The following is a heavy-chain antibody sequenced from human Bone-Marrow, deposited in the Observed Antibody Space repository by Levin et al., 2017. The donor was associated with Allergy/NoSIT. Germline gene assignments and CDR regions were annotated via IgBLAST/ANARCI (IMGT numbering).Heavy chain of an antibody. J-gene: IGHJ4*02. CDR1: GYTFTGYY. V-gene: IGHV1-2*02. Sequence: PGESLKISCKASGYTFTGYYMHWVRQAPGQGLEWMGWINPNSGGTNYAQKFQGRVTMTRDTSISTAYMELSRLRSDDTAVYYCARDRVGEGFDYWGQGTLVTVSS. D-gene: IGHD3-16*01. CDR3: ARDRVGEGFDY. CDR2: INPNSGGT.